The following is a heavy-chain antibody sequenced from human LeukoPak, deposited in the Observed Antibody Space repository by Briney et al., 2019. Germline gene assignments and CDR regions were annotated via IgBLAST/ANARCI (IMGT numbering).Heavy chain of an antibody. D-gene: IGHD6-19*01. CDR1: GFTFRTYW. CDR3: AKDAAGYSSGWYLGHDYYYYMDV. J-gene: IGHJ6*03. CDR2: ISGSGGST. Sequence: PGGSLRLSCTASGFTFRTYWMHWVRQAPGKGLEWVSAISGSGGSTYYADSVKGRFTISRDNSKNTLYLQMNSLRAEDTAVYYCAKDAAGYSSGWYLGHDYYYYMDVWGKGTTVTVSS. V-gene: IGHV3-23*01.